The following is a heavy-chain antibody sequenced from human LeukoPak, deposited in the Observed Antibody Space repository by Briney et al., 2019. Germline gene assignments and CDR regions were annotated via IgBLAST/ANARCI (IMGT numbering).Heavy chain of an antibody. CDR3: AKENTGSYPNYWDS. J-gene: IGHJ4*02. CDR2: LSGGGINT. Sequence: GGSLRLSCAASGFRFSNYWMSWVRQAPGRGLEWVAALSGGGINTYYTDSVQGRFTISRDNAKNTLYLVMNSLRAEDSAMYYCAKENTGSYPNYWDSWGQGTLVTVSS. V-gene: IGHV3-23*01. D-gene: IGHD1-26*01. CDR1: GFRFSNYW.